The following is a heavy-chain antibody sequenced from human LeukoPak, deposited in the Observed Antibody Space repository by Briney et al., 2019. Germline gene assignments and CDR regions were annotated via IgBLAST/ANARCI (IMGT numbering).Heavy chain of an antibody. CDR2: IYYSGST. J-gene: IGHJ4*02. Sequence: PSETLSLICTVSGGSISSYYWSWIRQPPGKGLEWIGYIYYSGSTNYNPSLKSRVTISVDTSKNQFSLKLSSVTAADTAVYYCARVSGVSGSPEAVDYWGQGTLVTVSS. CDR1: GGSISSYY. D-gene: IGHD1-26*01. V-gene: IGHV4-59*01. CDR3: ARVSGVSGSPEAVDY.